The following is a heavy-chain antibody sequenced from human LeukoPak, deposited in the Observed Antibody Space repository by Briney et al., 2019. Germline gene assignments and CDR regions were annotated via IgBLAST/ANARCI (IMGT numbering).Heavy chain of an antibody. CDR2: IRYDGSDK. D-gene: IGHD2-2*01. CDR1: RFTFNSYG. CDR3: AKGSYYCSSSSCPQYYYYMDV. V-gene: IGHV3-30*02. J-gene: IGHJ6*03. Sequence: GGSLRLSCAASRFTFNSYGMHWVRQAPDKGLEWVAFIRYDGSDKYYADSVKGRLTISRDNSKNTLYLQMSSLRAEDTAVYYCAKGSYYCSSSSCPQYYYYMDVWGKGTTVTVSS.